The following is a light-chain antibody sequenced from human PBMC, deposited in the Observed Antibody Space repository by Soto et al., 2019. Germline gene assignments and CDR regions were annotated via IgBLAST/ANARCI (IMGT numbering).Light chain of an antibody. J-gene: IGLJ1*01. CDR2: EVF. CDR3: SSYAGSNNFDV. CDR1: SGDVGGYNY. V-gene: IGLV2-8*01. Sequence: HSALTQPHSASGSPGQSVTISCTGTSGDVGGYNYVSWYQQHPGKAPKLMIYEVFKRPSGVPDRFSGSKSGNTASLTVSGLQAEDEADYYCSSYAGSNNFDVFGTGTKLTVL.